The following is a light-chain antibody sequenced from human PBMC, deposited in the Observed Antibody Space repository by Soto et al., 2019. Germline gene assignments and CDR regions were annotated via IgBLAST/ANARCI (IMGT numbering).Light chain of an antibody. CDR3: SSYAGSVV. Sequence: QSVLTQPPSASGSPGQSVTISCTGTSSDVGGYKYVSWYQQHPGKAPKLMIYEVSKRPSGVPDRFSGSKSGNTASLTVAGLQAEDEADYYFSSYAGSVVFGSGTKVTVL. V-gene: IGLV2-8*01. J-gene: IGLJ1*01. CDR1: SSDVGGYKY. CDR2: EVS.